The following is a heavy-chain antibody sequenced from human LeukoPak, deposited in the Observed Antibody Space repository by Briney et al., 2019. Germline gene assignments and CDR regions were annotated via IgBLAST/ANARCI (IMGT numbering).Heavy chain of an antibody. Sequence: ASVKVSCKASGYTFTSYGISWVRQAPGQGLEWMGWISAYNGNTNYAQKLQGRVTMTTDTSTSTAYMELRSLRSDDTAVYYCARDGWDYYDSSGYPLWDYWGQGTLVTVPS. CDR3: ARDGWDYYDSSGYPLWDY. CDR2: ISAYNGNT. CDR1: GYTFTSYG. D-gene: IGHD3-22*01. J-gene: IGHJ4*02. V-gene: IGHV1-18*01.